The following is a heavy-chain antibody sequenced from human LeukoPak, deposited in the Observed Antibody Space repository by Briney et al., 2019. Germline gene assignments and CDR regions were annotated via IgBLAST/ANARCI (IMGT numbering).Heavy chain of an antibody. V-gene: IGHV4-34*01. CDR3: ARAEYDFWSGYPSALDP. CDR2: INHSGST. Sequence: SETLSLTCAVYGGSFSGYYWSWIRQPPGKGLEWIGEINHSGSTNYNPSLKSRVTMSVDTSKNQFSLKLSSVTAADTAVYYCARAEYDFWSGYPSALDPWGQGTLVTVSS. D-gene: IGHD3-3*01. CDR1: GGSFSGYY. J-gene: IGHJ5*02.